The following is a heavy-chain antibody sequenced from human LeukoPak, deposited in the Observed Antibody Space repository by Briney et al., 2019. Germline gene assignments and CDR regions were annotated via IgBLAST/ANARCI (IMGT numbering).Heavy chain of an antibody. D-gene: IGHD3-9*01. CDR1: GGSISSSSYY. CDR3: ARGQRLVIAPFDY. V-gene: IGHV4-39*01. J-gene: IGHJ4*02. CDR2: IYYSGST. Sequence: PSETLSLTCTVSGGSISSSSYYWGWIRQPPGKGLEWIGSIYYSGSTYYNPSLKSRVTISVDTSKNQFSLKLSSVTAADPAVYYCARGQRLVIAPFDYWGQGTLVTVSS.